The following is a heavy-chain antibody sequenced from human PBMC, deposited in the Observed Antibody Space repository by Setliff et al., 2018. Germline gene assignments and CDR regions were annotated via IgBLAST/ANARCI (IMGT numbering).Heavy chain of an antibody. V-gene: IGHV3-23*01. CDR3: AKEMTTYSGFDC. CDR1: GFTFSRYW. J-gene: IGHJ4*02. CDR2: ISGSGGST. D-gene: IGHD4-17*01. Sequence: GGSLRLSCAASGFTFSRYWMSWVRQAPGKGLEWVSAISGSGGSTYYADSVKGRFAISRDNPKNTLYLQINSLRDEDTAVYYCAKEMTTYSGFDCWGQGTLVTVSS.